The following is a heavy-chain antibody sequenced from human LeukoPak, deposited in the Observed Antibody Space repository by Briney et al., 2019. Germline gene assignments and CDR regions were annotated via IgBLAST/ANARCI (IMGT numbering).Heavy chain of an antibody. D-gene: IGHD4-17*01. V-gene: IGHV3-74*01. CDR3: ARDNGDYVSVDY. Sequence: GGSLRLSCAASGFTFSSYWMHWVRQAPGKGLVWVSRINSDGSSTNYADSVKGRITISRDNAKSTLYLQMNGLRAEDTAVYYCARDNGDYVSVDYWGQGTLVTVSS. J-gene: IGHJ4*02. CDR1: GFTFSSYW. CDR2: INSDGSST.